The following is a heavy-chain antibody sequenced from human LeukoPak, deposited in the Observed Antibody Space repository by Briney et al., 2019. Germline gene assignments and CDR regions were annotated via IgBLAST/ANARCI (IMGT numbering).Heavy chain of an antibody. CDR3: AKDLGYDYVWGEGNLYDY. D-gene: IGHD3-16*01. V-gene: IGHV3-74*03. CDR2: INERGTDS. J-gene: IGHJ4*02. CDR1: GFTFSGHW. Sequence: GGSLRLSCAASGFTFSGHWIHWVRQPPGMGLVWVSRINERGTDSMYAESVKGRFTISRDNSKNTLYLQMDSLRAEDTAVYHCAKDLGYDYVWGEGNLYDYWGQGTLVTVSS.